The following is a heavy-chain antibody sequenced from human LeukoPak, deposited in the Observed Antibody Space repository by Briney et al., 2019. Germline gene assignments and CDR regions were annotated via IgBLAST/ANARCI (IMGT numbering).Heavy chain of an antibody. J-gene: IGHJ5*02. CDR1: GGTFSSYA. V-gene: IGHV1-69*04. Sequence: SVKVSCKASGGTFSSYAISWVRQAPGQGLEWMGRIIPILGIANYAQKFQGRVTITADKSTSTAYMELSSLRSEDTAVYYCARGLGTYWGKDFLNWFDPWGQGTLVTVSS. D-gene: IGHD7-27*01. CDR3: ARGLGTYWGKDFLNWFDP. CDR2: IIPILGIA.